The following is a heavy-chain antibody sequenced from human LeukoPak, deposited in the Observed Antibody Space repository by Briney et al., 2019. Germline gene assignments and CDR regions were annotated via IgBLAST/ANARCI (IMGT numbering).Heavy chain of an antibody. CDR3: ARASGSGAGWPAGPPHSERDAFDI. V-gene: IGHV3-11*04. Sequence: FTFSDXYXSWVRQGPGKGXEXVXYISXSGXTRYYEDYVKGRFTISREKAKKSLYMQMNRLRDEDTAVYYCARASGSGAGWPAGPPHSERDAFDIWGQGTMVTVSS. J-gene: IGHJ3*02. CDR2: ISXSGXTR. CDR1: FTFSDXY. D-gene: IGHD6-19*01.